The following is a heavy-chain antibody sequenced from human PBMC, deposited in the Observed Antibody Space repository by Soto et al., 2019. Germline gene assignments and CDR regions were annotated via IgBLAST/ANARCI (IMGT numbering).Heavy chain of an antibody. Sequence: ASVKVSCKASGYTFTSYAMHWVRQAPGQRLEWMGWFNAGNGNTKYSQKFQGRVTITRDTSASTAYLELSSLRSEDTAVYYCARVRAQQWLVPNYYYYGMDVWGQGTTVTVSS. D-gene: IGHD6-19*01. CDR2: FNAGNGNT. CDR1: GYTFTSYA. J-gene: IGHJ6*02. CDR3: ARVRAQQWLVPNYYYYGMDV. V-gene: IGHV1-3*01.